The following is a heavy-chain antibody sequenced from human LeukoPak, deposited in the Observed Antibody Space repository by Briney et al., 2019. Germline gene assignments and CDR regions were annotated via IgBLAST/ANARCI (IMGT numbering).Heavy chain of an antibody. CDR1: GFTFSSYE. Sequence: GGSLRLSCAASGFTFSSYEMNWVRQAPGKGLEWVSYISSSGSTIYYADSVKGRFTISRDNAKNSLYLQMNSLRAEDTAVYYCARELGYCSSTSCRPMDVWGKGTTVTVSS. D-gene: IGHD2-2*01. J-gene: IGHJ6*03. V-gene: IGHV3-48*03. CDR2: ISSSGSTI. CDR3: ARELGYCSSTSCRPMDV.